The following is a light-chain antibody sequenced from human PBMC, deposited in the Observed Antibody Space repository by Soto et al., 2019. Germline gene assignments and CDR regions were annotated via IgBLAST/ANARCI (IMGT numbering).Light chain of an antibody. CDR1: LSVASNY. J-gene: IGKJ1*01. V-gene: IGKV3-20*01. Sequence: EIVLTQSPGTLPLPPGERATLSCRASLSVASNYLAWYQQKPGQAPRLLIYAASGRATGIPDRFSGSGSGTDFTLTISRLEPEDFAVYYCQQYGSAPWTFGQGTKVEIK. CDR3: QQYGSAPWT. CDR2: AAS.